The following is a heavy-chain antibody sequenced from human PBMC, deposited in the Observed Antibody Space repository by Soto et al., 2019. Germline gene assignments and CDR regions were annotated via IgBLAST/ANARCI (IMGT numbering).Heavy chain of an antibody. D-gene: IGHD5-12*01. V-gene: IGHV1-2*02. CDR1: GYTFTGYY. Sequence: ASVKVSCKASGYTFTGYYMHWVRQAPGQGLEWMGWINPNSGGTNYAQKFQGRFTMTRDTSISTAYMELSRLRSDDTAVYYGARDSGYEGGMDVWGQGTTVTVSS. CDR3: ARDSGYEGGMDV. J-gene: IGHJ6*02. CDR2: INPNSGGT.